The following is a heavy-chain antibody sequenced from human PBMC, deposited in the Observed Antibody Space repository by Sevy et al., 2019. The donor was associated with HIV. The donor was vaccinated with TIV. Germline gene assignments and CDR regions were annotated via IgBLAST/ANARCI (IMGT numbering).Heavy chain of an antibody. V-gene: IGHV3-33*01. D-gene: IGHD6-6*01. Sequence: GGSLRLSCAASGFTFSSYGMHWVRQAPGKGLEWVAVIWYDGSNKYYADSVKGRFTISRDNSKNTLYLQMNSLRAEDKAVYYCARETSIAERRAGAFDIWGQGTMVTVSS. CDR3: ARETSIAERRAGAFDI. CDR1: GFTFSSYG. CDR2: IWYDGSNK. J-gene: IGHJ3*02.